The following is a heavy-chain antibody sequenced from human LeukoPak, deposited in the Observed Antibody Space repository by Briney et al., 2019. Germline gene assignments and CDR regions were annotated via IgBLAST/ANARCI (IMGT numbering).Heavy chain of an antibody. J-gene: IGHJ4*02. CDR3: AKDKYSPVRSMSEAAYYFDF. V-gene: IGHV3-30*02. D-gene: IGHD6-13*01. Sequence: GGSLRLSCAASGFTFSSYGMYWVRQAPGKGLEWVAFIRYDGSNKYYADSVKGRFTISRDNSKNTLYLQMNSLRAEDTAVYHCAKDKYSPVRSMSEAAYYFDFWGPGTLVTVSS. CDR1: GFTFSSYG. CDR2: IRYDGSNK.